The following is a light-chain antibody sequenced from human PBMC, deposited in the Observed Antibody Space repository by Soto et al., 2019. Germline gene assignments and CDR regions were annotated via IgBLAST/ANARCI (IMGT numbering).Light chain of an antibody. V-gene: IGKV1-33*01. CDR1: QDISKY. CDR2: TAY. CDR3: QQYLSLLT. Sequence: DIQMTQSPSYLPASVGDRVTISCQASQDISKYVNWYQHKPGKAPKLLIYTAYNLETGVPSRFSGSGSGTQFTFTISRLQPEDIATYYCQQYLSLLTFVGGTKVDIK. J-gene: IGKJ4*01.